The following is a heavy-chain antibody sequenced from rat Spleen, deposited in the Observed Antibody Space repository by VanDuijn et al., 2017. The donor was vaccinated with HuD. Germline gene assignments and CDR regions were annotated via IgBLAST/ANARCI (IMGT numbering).Heavy chain of an antibody. Sequence: QVQLKESGPGLVQPSQTLSLTCTVSGFSLTSYGVSWVRQPPGKGLEWIGAIWSGGSTDSNSALKSRLSISRDTSKSQVLLKMNSLQTEDTATYYCARDYNNYVGGVMDVWGQGASVTVSS. D-gene: IGHD1-10*01. CDR1: GFSLTSYG. CDR2: IWSGGST. V-gene: IGHV2-15*01. CDR3: ARDYNNYVGGVMDV. J-gene: IGHJ4*01.